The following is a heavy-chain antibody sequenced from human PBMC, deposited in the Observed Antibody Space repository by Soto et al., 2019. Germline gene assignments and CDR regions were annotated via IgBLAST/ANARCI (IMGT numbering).Heavy chain of an antibody. CDR3: ARDKITGLFDY. CDR2: IIPILGIA. J-gene: IGHJ4*02. CDR1: GGTFSSYT. V-gene: IGHV1-69*04. Sequence: ASVKVSCKGFGGTFSSYTISWVPQAPGQGLEWMGRIIPILGIANYAQKFQGRVTITADKSTSTAYMELSSLRSEDTAVYYCARDKITGLFDYWGQGTLVTVSS. D-gene: IGHD2-8*02.